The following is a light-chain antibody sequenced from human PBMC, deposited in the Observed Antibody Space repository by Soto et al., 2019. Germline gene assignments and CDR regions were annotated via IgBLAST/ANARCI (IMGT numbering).Light chain of an antibody. V-gene: IGKV3-15*01. CDR3: QQYNSWPRT. CDR2: GAS. Sequence: QSPGTLSLSQGERATLSYRASQSVANNFLAWHQQKPGQTPRLLIYGASSRATGIPARFSGSGSGTEFTLTITSLQSEDFAVYYCQQYNSWPRTFGQGTKVDI. CDR1: QSVANN. J-gene: IGKJ1*01.